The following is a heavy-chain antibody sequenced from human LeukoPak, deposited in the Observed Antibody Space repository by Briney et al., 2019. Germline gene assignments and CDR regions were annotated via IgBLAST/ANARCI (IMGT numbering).Heavy chain of an antibody. Sequence: PSDTLSLTCNVTGGSISTYHWNWIRQPPGKGLEWIGHILYSGGTNSNPSLRSRVTISVDTSKNQFSLKLTSVTAADTAVYYCARSPRVATPKSDYWGQGTLVTVSS. CDR1: GGSISTYH. V-gene: IGHV4-59*08. CDR3: ARSPRVATPKSDY. J-gene: IGHJ4*02. CDR2: ILYSGGT. D-gene: IGHD5-12*01.